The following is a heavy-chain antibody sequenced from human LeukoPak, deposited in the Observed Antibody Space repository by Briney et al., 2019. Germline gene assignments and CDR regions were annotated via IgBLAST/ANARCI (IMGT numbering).Heavy chain of an antibody. CDR3: ARGSFSYYYDSSGSGAYYFDY. V-gene: IGHV4-38-2*02. Sequence: SETLSLTCTVSGYSISSGYYWGWIRQPPGKGLEWIGSIYHSGSTYYNPSLKSRVTISVDTSKNQFSLKLSSVTAADTAVYYCARGSFSYYYDSSGSGAYYFDYWGQGTLVTVSS. CDR1: GYSISSGYY. D-gene: IGHD3-22*01. CDR2: IYHSGST. J-gene: IGHJ4*02.